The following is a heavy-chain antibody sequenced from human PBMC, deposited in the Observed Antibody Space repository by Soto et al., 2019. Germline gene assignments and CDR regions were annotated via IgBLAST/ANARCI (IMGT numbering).Heavy chain of an antibody. V-gene: IGHV1-2*04. Sequence: ASVKVSCKASGYTFTGYYMHWVRQAPGQGLEWKGWINPNSGGTNYAQKFQGWVTMTRDTSISTAYMELSRLRSDDTAVYYCARSIAVAGTDYYYYGMDVWGQGTTVTVSS. CDR2: INPNSGGT. CDR3: ARSIAVAGTDYYYYGMDV. D-gene: IGHD6-19*01. J-gene: IGHJ6*02. CDR1: GYTFTGYY.